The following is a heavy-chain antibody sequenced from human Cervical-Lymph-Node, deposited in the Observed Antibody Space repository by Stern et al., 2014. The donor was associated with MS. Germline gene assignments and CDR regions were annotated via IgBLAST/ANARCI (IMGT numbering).Heavy chain of an antibody. CDR1: GGSISSDRYY. J-gene: IGHJ6*02. Sequence: QLQLQESGPGLVKPSQTLSLTCTVSGGSISSDRYYWNWIRQHPGKGLEWIGYIYYSGATYYNPSLKSRVSISVDTSKNQFSLKLSSMTAADTAVYYCAREPPYYYGMDVWGQGTSVTVSS. V-gene: IGHV4-31*03. CDR3: AREPPYYYGMDV. CDR2: IYYSGAT.